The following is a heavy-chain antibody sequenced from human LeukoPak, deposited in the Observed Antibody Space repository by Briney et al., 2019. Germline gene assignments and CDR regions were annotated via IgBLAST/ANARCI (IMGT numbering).Heavy chain of an antibody. J-gene: IGHJ6*02. Sequence: GGSLRLSCAASGLTFSSYAMHWVRQAPGKGLEWVAVISYDGNNKYYADSVKGRFTISRDNSKNTLYLQMTSLRAEDTAVYYCARDINNAPFYYYGMDVWGQGTTVTVSS. CDR3: ARDINNAPFYYYGMDV. V-gene: IGHV3-30-3*01. CDR2: ISYDGNNK. D-gene: IGHD1/OR15-1a*01. CDR1: GLTFSSYA.